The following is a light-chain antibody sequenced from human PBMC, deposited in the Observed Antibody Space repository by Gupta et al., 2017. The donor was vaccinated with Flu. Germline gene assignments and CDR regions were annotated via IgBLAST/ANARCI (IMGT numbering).Light chain of an antibody. CDR3: SSCTSSSTLV. Sequence: TSSDIGSYNYVSWYQQHPGKAPKLLMYDVTNRPSGVSNRFSGSKSGDTASLTISGLQAEDEADYYCSSCTSSSTLVVGGGTKLTVL. CDR2: DVT. V-gene: IGLV2-14*01. CDR1: SSDIGSYNY. J-gene: IGLJ2*01.